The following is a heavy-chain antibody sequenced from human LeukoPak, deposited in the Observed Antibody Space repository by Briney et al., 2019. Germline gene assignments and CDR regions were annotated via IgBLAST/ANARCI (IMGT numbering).Heavy chain of an antibody. D-gene: IGHD3-9*01. J-gene: IGHJ4*02. CDR2: ISYDGSNK. V-gene: IGHV3-30*18. CDR3: AKDRDVLRYFDCLDY. CDR1: GFTFSSYG. Sequence: GGSLRLSCAASGFTFSSYGMHWVRQAPGKGLEWVAVISYDGSNKYYADSVKGRFTISRDNSKNTLYLQMNSLRAEDTAVYYCAKDRDVLRYFDCLDYWGQGTLVTVSS.